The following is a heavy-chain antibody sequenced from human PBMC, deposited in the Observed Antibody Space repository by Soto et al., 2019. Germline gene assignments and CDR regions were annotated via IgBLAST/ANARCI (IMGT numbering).Heavy chain of an antibody. Sequence: QVQLVQSGAEVKKPGSSVKVSCKASGGTFSSYAISWVRQAPGQGLEWMGGIIPIFGTANYAQKFQGRVTITADESTSTAYMELSSLRSEDTAVYYCARNPSSILRFLEWSNYGMDVWGQGTTVTVSS. CDR3: ARNPSSILRFLEWSNYGMDV. J-gene: IGHJ6*02. CDR2: IIPIFGTA. D-gene: IGHD3-3*01. CDR1: GGTFSSYA. V-gene: IGHV1-69*01.